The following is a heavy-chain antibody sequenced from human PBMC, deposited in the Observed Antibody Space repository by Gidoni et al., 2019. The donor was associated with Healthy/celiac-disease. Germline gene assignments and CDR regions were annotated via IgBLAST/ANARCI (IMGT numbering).Heavy chain of an antibody. CDR2: INHSGST. CDR1: GGSLSGYY. D-gene: IGHD3-3*01. CDR3: ARGRTTFGVVTRRWFDP. Sequence: QVQLQQWGAGLLKPSETLSLTCAVDGGSLSGYYWSWIRQPPGKGLEWIGEINHSGSTNYNPSIKSRVTISVDTSKNQFSLKLSSVTAADTAVYYCARGRTTFGVVTRRWFDPWGQGTLVTVSS. V-gene: IGHV4-34*01. J-gene: IGHJ5*02.